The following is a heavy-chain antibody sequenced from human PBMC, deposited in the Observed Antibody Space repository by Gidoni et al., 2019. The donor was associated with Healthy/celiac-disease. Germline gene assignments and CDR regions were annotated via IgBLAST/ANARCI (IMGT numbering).Heavy chain of an antibody. J-gene: IGHJ3*02. CDR1: GGSISSGGYY. CDR3: ARDQGETGADAFDI. Sequence: QVQLQESGPGLVKPSQTLSLTCTVSGGSISSGGYYWSWIRQHPGKGLEWIGYIYYSGSTSYKPSLKIRVTISVDTSKHQFSLKLSSWTAADTAVYYCARDQGETGADAFDIWGQGTMVTVSS. D-gene: IGHD3-16*01. V-gene: IGHV4-31*03. CDR2: IYYSGST.